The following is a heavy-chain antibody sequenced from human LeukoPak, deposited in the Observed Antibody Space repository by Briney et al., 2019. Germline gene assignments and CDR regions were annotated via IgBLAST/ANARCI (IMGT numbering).Heavy chain of an antibody. Sequence: ASVKVSCKASGYTFTSYAMHWVRQAPGQRLEWMGWINAGNGNTKYSQKFQGRVTMTTDTSTSTAYMELRSLRSDDTAVYYCARYERRILHYWGQGTLVTVSS. CDR1: GYTFTSYA. D-gene: IGHD2/OR15-2a*01. CDR2: INAGNGNT. J-gene: IGHJ4*02. V-gene: IGHV1-3*01. CDR3: ARYERRILHY.